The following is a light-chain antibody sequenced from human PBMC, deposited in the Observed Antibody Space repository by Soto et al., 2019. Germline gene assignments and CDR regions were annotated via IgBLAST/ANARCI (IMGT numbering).Light chain of an antibody. CDR3: HQRQSSPRT. CDR1: QYINTR. Sequence: EIVLTQSPANLSSFPGDRVTLSCRASQYINTRLAWYQHRPGQAPRLLIYQTSIRAAGIPARFSASGTGTDFPLTISAVQPEDFAVYYCHQRQSSPRTFGQGTKVDI. V-gene: IGKV3-11*01. CDR2: QTS. J-gene: IGKJ1*01.